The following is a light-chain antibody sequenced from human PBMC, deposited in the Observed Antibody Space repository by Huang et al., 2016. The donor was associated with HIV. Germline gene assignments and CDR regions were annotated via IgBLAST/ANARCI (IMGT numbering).Light chain of an antibody. CDR3: HHYNSYSGA. Sequence: DIQMTQSASTLSASVGDRVTITCRASQTISNWLAWYQQKPGKAPNLLNYKASTLESGVPSRFSGSGSGTEFTLTISSLQPDDFATYYCHHYNSYSGAFGQGTKVEIK. V-gene: IGKV1-5*03. J-gene: IGKJ1*01. CDR2: KAS. CDR1: QTISNW.